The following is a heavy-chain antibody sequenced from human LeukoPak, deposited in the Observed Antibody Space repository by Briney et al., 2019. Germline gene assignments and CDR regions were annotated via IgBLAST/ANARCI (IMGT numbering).Heavy chain of an antibody. CDR3: ARDRWRDVCSGGSCNKFDY. CDR1: GGTFSSYT. CDR2: IIPILGIA. J-gene: IGHJ4*02. D-gene: IGHD2-15*01. Sequence: SVKVSCKASGGTFSSYTISWVRQAPGQGLEWMGRIIPILGIANYAQKFQGRVTITTDESTSTAYMELSSLRSEDTAVYYCARDRWRDVCSGGSCNKFDYWGQGTLVTVSS. V-gene: IGHV1-69*16.